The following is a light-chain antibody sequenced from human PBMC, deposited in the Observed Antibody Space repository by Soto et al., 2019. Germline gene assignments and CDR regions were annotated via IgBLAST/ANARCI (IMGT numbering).Light chain of an antibody. CDR2: DVS. V-gene: IGLV2-14*01. CDR1: SSDVGGYNY. CDR3: SSSSSTLYV. Sequence: QSVLTQPASVSGSPGQSITISCTGTSSDVGGYNYVSWYQQHPGKAPKLMIFDVSNRPSGVSNRFSGSKSGNTASLTISGLQAEDEADYYCSSSSSTLYVFGTGTKLTVL. J-gene: IGLJ1*01.